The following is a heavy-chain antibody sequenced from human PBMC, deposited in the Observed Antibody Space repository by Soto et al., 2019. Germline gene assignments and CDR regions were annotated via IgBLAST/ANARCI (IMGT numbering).Heavy chain of an antibody. CDR1: GGSISSGGYY. Sequence: QVQLQESGPGLVKPSQTLSLTCTVSGGSISSGGYYWSWIRQHPGKGLEWIGYIYYSGSTYYNPYLKSRVTKSVDTSKNQFSLKLSSVTAADTAVYYCAREGGIVGATAADYWGQGTLVTVS. J-gene: IGHJ4*02. CDR2: IYYSGST. CDR3: AREGGIVGATAADY. V-gene: IGHV4-31*03. D-gene: IGHD1-26*01.